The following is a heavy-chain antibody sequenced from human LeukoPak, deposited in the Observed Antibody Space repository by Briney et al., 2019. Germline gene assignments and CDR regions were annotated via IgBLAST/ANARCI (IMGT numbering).Heavy chain of an antibody. D-gene: IGHD1-14*01. CDR2: ISSSSSYT. V-gene: IGHV3-11*06. Sequence: GGSLRLSCAAPGFTFSDYYMSWIRQAPGKGLEWVSYISSSSSYTNYADSVKGRFTISRDNAKNSLYLQMNSLRAEDTAVYYCACPPPGWGTGFDYWGQGTLVTVSS. J-gene: IGHJ4*02. CDR3: ACPPPGWGTGFDY. CDR1: GFTFSDYY.